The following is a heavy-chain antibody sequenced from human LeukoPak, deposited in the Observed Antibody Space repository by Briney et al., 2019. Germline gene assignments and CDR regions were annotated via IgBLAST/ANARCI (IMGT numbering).Heavy chain of an antibody. CDR1: GGSVSSGSYY. CDR3: ARGADYGDYEFDP. CDR2: IYYSGST. Sequence: SETLSLTCTVSGGSVSSGSYYWSWIRQPPGQRLEWIGYIYYSGSTNYNPSLKSRVTISVDTSKNQFSLKLSSVTAADTAVYYCARGADYGDYEFDPWGQGTLVTVSS. D-gene: IGHD4-17*01. J-gene: IGHJ5*02. V-gene: IGHV4-61*01.